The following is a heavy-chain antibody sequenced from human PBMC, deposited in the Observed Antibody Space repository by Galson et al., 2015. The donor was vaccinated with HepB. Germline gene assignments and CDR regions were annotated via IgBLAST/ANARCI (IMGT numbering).Heavy chain of an antibody. CDR2: IWYDGSNK. V-gene: IGHV3-33*01. Sequence: SLRLSCAASGFTFSSYGMHWVRQAPGKGLEWVAVIWYDGSNKYYADSVKGRFTISRDNSKNTLYLQMNSLRAEDTAVYYCARDGGGYCSGGSCYSAWYFDLWGRGTLVTVSS. J-gene: IGHJ2*01. CDR1: GFTFSSYG. D-gene: IGHD2-15*01. CDR3: ARDGGGYCSGGSCYSAWYFDL.